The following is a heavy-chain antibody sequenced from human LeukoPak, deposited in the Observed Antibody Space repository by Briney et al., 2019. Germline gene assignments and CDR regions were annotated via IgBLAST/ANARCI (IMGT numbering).Heavy chain of an antibody. CDR1: GFTLSSYA. J-gene: IGHJ5*02. CDR3: AKDQARYFYDSSAYPRNWFDP. D-gene: IGHD3-22*01. V-gene: IGHV3-23*03. Sequence: GGSLRLSCAASGFTLSSYAMSWVRRAPGKGLEWVSVICGGGSNKYYADSVKGRFTTSRDNSKNTLYPQINSLRSEDTAIYYYAKDQARYFYDSSAYPRNWFDPCGHGTLVTVSS. CDR2: ICGGGSNK.